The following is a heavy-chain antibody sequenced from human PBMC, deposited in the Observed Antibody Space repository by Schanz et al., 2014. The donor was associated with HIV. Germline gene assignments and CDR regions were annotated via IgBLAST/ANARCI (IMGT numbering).Heavy chain of an antibody. J-gene: IGHJ6*02. D-gene: IGHD4-17*01. V-gene: IGHV3-21*04. CDR2: ISSSSSYI. CDR3: AKSRGDSWPYGMDV. Sequence: EVQLVESGGGFVQPGGSLRLSCAASGFTFSSYSMNWVRQAPGKGLEWVSSISSSSSYIYYADSVKGRFTISRDNAKNSLYLQMNSLRAEDTAVYYCAKSRGDSWPYGMDVWGQGTTVTVSS. CDR1: GFTFSSYS.